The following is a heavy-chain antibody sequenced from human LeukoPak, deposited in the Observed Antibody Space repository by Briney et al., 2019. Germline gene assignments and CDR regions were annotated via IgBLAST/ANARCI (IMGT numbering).Heavy chain of an antibody. D-gene: IGHD6-13*01. Sequence: GGSLRLSCVGSGFTFSSYTLNWVRQAPGKGLEWITSISSSSTDIYYADSVKGRFTMSRDNAKNSLYLQMNSLRAEDTAVYYCARVRSAAAGIAYWGQGTLVTVSS. CDR2: ISSSSTDI. J-gene: IGHJ4*02. V-gene: IGHV3-21*04. CDR3: ARVRSAAAGIAY. CDR1: GFTFSSYT.